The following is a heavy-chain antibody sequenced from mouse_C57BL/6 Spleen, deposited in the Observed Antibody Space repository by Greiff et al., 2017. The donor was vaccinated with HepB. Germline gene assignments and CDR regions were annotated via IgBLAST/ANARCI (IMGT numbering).Heavy chain of an antibody. CDR1: GFNIKDYY. CDR2: IDPEDGET. V-gene: IGHV14-2*01. Sequence: EVQLQQSGAELVKPGASVKLSCTASGFNIKDYYMHWVKQRTEQGLEWIGRIDPEDGETKYAPKFQGKATITADTSSNTAYLQLSSLTSADTAVYYCASPYWDGSRDWYFDVWGTGTTVTVSS. CDR3: ASPYWDGSRDWYFDV. J-gene: IGHJ1*03. D-gene: IGHD1-1*01.